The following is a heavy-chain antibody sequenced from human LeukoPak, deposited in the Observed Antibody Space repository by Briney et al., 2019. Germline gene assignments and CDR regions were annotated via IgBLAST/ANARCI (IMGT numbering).Heavy chain of an antibody. CDR1: GGSFSGYY. CDR3: ARHLDPLDQAFDI. V-gene: IGHV4-34*01. Sequence: SETLSLTCAVYGGSFSGYYWSWIRQPPGKGLEWIGEINHSGSTNYNPSLKSRVTISVDTSKNQFSLKLSSVTAADTAVYYCARHLDPLDQAFDIWGQGTMVTVSS. CDR2: INHSGST. D-gene: IGHD3/OR15-3a*01. J-gene: IGHJ3*02.